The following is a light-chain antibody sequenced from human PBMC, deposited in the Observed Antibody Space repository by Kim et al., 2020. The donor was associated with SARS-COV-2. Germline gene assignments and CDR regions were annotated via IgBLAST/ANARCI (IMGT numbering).Light chain of an antibody. J-gene: IGLJ3*02. CDR1: NIGSKS. CDR2: YDS. CDR3: QVWDSSSGLRV. Sequence: SYELTQPPSMSVAPGQTARITCWGNNIGSKSVHWYQQKPGQAPVLVIYYDSDRPSGIPERFSGSNSGNTATLTISRVEAGDEADYYCQVWDSSSGLRVFGGGTQLTVL. V-gene: IGLV3-21*04.